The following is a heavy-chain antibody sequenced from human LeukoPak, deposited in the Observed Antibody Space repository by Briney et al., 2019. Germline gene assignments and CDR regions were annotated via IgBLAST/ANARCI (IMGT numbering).Heavy chain of an antibody. J-gene: IGHJ3*02. D-gene: IGHD5-24*01. CDR3: ARVQEMATTGDDAFDI. V-gene: IGHV4-34*01. CDR2: ITYDGST. CDR1: GGSFDGYY. Sequence: SETLSLTCAVFGGSFDGYYWSWIRQPPGKGLEWIGEITYDGSTNYNPSLKSRVTISVDTSKNQFSLKLSSVTAADTAVYYCARVQEMATTGDDAFDIWGQGTMVTVSS.